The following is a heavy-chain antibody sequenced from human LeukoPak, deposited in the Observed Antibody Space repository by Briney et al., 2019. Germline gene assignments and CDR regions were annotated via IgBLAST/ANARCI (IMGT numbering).Heavy chain of an antibody. CDR3: ARDLGTSGWYTFDF. CDR2: TYCRSKWYD. Sequence: SQTLSLTFAISGDSVSIKNGAWNWIRQSPSRGLEWLGRTYCRSKWYDEYADSVKGRVTISPDTSKNQFSLHVYSVTPEDTAVYYCARDLGTSGWYTFDFWGQGTLVTVSS. CDR1: GDSVSIKNGA. J-gene: IGHJ5*01. V-gene: IGHV6-1*01. D-gene: IGHD6-19*01.